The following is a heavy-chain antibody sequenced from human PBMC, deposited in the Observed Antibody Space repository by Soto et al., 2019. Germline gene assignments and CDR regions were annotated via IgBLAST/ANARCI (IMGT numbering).Heavy chain of an antibody. CDR1: GGSISSGGYY. CDR2: LYYGGST. Sequence: SETLSLTCTVSGGSISSGGYYWSWIRQSPGKGLEWIGYLYYGGSTSYNPSLQSRVTISADTSTNQFSLKLSSVTAADTAVYYCARGQLWFGEFEHWGQGAMVTVSS. D-gene: IGHD3-10*01. CDR3: ARGQLWFGEFEH. J-gene: IGHJ4*02. V-gene: IGHV4-61*08.